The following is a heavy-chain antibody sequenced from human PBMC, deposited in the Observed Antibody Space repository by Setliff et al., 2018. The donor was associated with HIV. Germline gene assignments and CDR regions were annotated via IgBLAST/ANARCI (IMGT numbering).Heavy chain of an antibody. CDR3: ARSRRYYDSSGYYPGAFDI. CDR2: IYYSGST. Sequence: ETLSLTCTVSGASISSYDWSWIRQPPGTGLEWIGYIYYSGSTNYNPSLKSRVTISVDTSKNQFSLKLSSVTAADTAVYYCARSRRYYDSSGYYPGAFDIWGQGTVVTVSS. CDR1: GASISSYD. J-gene: IGHJ3*02. D-gene: IGHD3-22*01. V-gene: IGHV4-59*08.